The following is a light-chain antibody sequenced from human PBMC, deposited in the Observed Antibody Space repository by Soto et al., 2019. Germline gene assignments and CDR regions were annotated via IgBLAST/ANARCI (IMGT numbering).Light chain of an antibody. J-gene: IGKJ1*01. CDR2: HAS. Sequence: EIVMTQSPAALSASPGERATLSCRASQSVSSDLAWYQQNPGQSPRLLIYHASARATGVPARISGSGSGTEFTLTISSLQSEDFAVYYCQQYSHWPRTFGQGTKVEVK. CDR1: QSVSSD. V-gene: IGKV3-15*01. CDR3: QQYSHWPRT.